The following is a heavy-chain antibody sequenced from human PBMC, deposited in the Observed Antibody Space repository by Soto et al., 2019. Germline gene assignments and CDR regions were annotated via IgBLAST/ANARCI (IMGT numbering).Heavy chain of an antibody. V-gene: IGHV3-9*01. CDR3: AKDNYDILTGLSDG. Sequence: GGSLRLSCAASGFTFDDYAMHWVRQAPGKGLEWVSGISWNSGSIGYADSVKGRFTISRDNAKNSLYLQMNSLRAEDTALYYCAKDNYDILTGLSDGWGQGTLVTVSS. CDR1: GFTFDDYA. CDR2: ISWNSGSI. J-gene: IGHJ4*02. D-gene: IGHD3-9*01.